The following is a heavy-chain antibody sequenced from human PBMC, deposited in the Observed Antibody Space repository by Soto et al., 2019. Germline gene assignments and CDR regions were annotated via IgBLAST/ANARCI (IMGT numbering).Heavy chain of an antibody. D-gene: IGHD6-6*01. CDR2: INPNSGGT. CDR1: GYTFTGYY. J-gene: IGHJ4*02. V-gene: IGHV1-2*04. CDR3: ARRASAARFQFDY. Sequence: ASVKVSCKASGYTFTGYYMHWVRQAPRQGLEWMGWINPNSGGTNYAQKFQGWVTMTGDTSISTAYMELSRLRSDDTAVYYCARRASAARFQFDYWGQGTLVTVSS.